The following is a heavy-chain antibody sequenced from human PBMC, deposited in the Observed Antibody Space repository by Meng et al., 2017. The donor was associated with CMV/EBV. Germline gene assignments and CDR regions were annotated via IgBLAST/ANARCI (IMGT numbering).Heavy chain of an antibody. CDR1: GFTFSSYA. J-gene: IGHJ4*02. D-gene: IGHD1-14*01. CDR2: IYSGGSST. V-gene: IGHV3-23*03. CDR3: AKDNPELDY. Sequence: GGSLRLSCAASGFTFSSYAMSWVRQAPGKGLEWVSVIYSGGSSTYYADSVKGRFTISRDNSKNTLYLQMNSLRAEDTAVYYCAKDNPELDYWGQGTLVTVSS.